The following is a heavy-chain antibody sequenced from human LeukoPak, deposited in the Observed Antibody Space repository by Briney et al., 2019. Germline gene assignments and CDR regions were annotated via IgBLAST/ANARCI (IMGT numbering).Heavy chain of an antibody. Sequence: PGGSLRLSCEASGFTFRHYWMHWVRQTPGKGLVWVSHINSDGSATNYADSVKGRFSISRDNAKNTLYLQMSSLRAEDTAVYYCASGFSDISGSTWGQGTLVTVSS. J-gene: IGHJ5*02. CDR1: GFTFRHYW. V-gene: IGHV3-74*01. CDR3: ASGFSDISGST. CDR2: INSDGSAT. D-gene: IGHD6-25*01.